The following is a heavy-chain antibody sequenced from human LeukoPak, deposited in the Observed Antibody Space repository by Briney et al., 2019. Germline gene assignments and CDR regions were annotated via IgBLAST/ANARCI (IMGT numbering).Heavy chain of an antibody. CDR1: GGSFSGYY. J-gene: IGHJ4*02. D-gene: IGHD3-10*01. CDR3: ARSGRYQIY. V-gene: IGHV4-34*01. Sequence: SETLSLTCAVYGGSFSGYYWSWIRQPPGRGLEWIGEINDSGTTNYNPSLKSRVTISEDTFRNQFSLKLSSVTAADTAVYYCARSGRYQIYWGRGTLVTVSS. CDR2: INDSGTT.